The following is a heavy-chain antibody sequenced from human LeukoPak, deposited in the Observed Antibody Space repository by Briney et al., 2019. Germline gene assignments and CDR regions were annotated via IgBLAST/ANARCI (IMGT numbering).Heavy chain of an antibody. Sequence: GGSLRLSCAASGFTFSSHSMNWVRQAPGKGLEWVSSISSSSSYIYYADSVKGRFTISRDNTKNSLYLQMNSLRAEDTAVYYCARHPYIAVAGTYYYYGMDVWGQGTTVTVSS. V-gene: IGHV3-21*01. D-gene: IGHD6-19*01. CDR1: GFTFSSHS. CDR3: ARHPYIAVAGTYYYYGMDV. CDR2: ISSSSSYI. J-gene: IGHJ6*02.